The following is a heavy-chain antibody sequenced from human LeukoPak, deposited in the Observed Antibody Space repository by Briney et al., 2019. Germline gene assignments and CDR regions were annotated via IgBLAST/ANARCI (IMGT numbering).Heavy chain of an antibody. CDR3: ARERYFDWRVDY. CDR1: GGSFSGYY. J-gene: IGHJ4*02. Sequence: PSETLSLTCAVYGGSFSGYYWSWIRQPPGKGLEWIGEINHSGSTNYNPSLKSRVTISVDTSKNQFSLKLSSVTAADTAVYYCARERYFDWRVDYWGQGTLVTVSS. V-gene: IGHV4-34*01. CDR2: INHSGST. D-gene: IGHD3-9*01.